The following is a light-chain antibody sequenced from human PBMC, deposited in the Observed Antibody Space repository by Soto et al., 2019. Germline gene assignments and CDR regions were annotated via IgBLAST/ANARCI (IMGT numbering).Light chain of an antibody. Sequence: NFMLTQPHSVSESPGNTVPISCTRTSDNLPDYYVQWYQNRPDSAPSTVIYKDSQRPSGVPDRFSGSIDSSSNSASLTISGLKTEDEADYYCQSYDGTNVVFGGGTKLTVL. CDR2: KDS. CDR1: SDNLPDYY. CDR3: QSYDGTNVV. J-gene: IGLJ3*02. V-gene: IGLV6-57*04.